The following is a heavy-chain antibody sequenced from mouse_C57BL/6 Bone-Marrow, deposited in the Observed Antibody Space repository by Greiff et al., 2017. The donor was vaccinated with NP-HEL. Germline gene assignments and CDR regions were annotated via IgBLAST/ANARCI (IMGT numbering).Heavy chain of an antibody. CDR1: GFTFSSYG. V-gene: IGHV5-6*01. Sequence: EVQGVESGGDLVKPGGSLKLSCAASGFTFSSYGMSWVRQTPDKRLEWVATISRGGSYTYYPDSVKGRFTISRDNAKNTLYLQMSSLKSEETAMYYCARPTSWDGFAYWGQGTLVTVSA. J-gene: IGHJ3*01. D-gene: IGHD4-1*01. CDR2: ISRGGSYT. CDR3: ARPTSWDGFAY.